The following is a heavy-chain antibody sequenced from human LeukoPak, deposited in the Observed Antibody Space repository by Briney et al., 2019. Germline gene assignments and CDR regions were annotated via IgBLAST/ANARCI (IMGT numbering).Heavy chain of an antibody. Sequence: GGSLRLSCAASGFTFSSYSMNWVRQAPGKGLEWVSSISSSSSYIYYADSVKGRFTISRDNAKNSLYLQMDSLRAEDTAVYYCARDRYYDSSGYYYHWGQGTLVTASP. J-gene: IGHJ5*02. CDR3: ARDRYYDSSGYYYH. CDR2: ISSSSSYI. CDR1: GFTFSSYS. V-gene: IGHV3-21*01. D-gene: IGHD3-22*01.